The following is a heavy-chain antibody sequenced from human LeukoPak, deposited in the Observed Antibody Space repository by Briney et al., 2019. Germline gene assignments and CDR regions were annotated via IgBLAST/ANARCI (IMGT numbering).Heavy chain of an antibody. J-gene: IGHJ6*04. D-gene: IGHD2-2*01. V-gene: IGHV1-18*04. CDR1: GYTLTSYG. Sequence: ASVKVSCKASGYTLTSYGISWVRQAPGQGLEWMGWISAYNGNTNYAQKLQGRVTMTTDTSTSTAYMELRSLRSDDTAVYYCARVGDDIVVVPAATEDYYYYYGMDVWGKGTTVTVSS. CDR2: ISAYNGNT. CDR3: ARVGDDIVVVPAATEDYYYYYGMDV.